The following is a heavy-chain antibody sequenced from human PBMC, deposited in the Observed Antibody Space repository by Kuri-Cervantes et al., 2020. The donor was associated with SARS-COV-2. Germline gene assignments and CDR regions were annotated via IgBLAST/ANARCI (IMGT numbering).Heavy chain of an antibody. V-gene: IGHV1-69*13. CDR1: GYTFTDYY. Sequence: SVKVSCKASGYTFTDYYMHWVRQAPGQGLEWMGGIIPIFGTANYAQKFQGRVTITADESTSTAYMELSSLRSEDTAIYYCARGGYAGVDPPGAGAMDVWGKGTTVTVSS. D-gene: IGHD2-15*01. CDR2: IIPIFGTA. CDR3: ARGGYAGVDPPGAGAMDV. J-gene: IGHJ6*04.